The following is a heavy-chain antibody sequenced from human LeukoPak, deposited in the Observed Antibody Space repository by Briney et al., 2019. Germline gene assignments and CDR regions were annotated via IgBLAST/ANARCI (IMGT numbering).Heavy chain of an antibody. Sequence: ASVKVSCKTSGYTFATYSINWVRQAPGQGLEWMGWISGYSGSTNYAQKLQGRVTMTTDASTTTAYMELRSLKSDDTAVYYCARGHSSGRDYYFDTWGQGTLVTVSS. CDR1: GYTFATYS. CDR2: ISGYSGST. J-gene: IGHJ4*02. CDR3: ARGHSSGRDYYFDT. V-gene: IGHV1-18*01. D-gene: IGHD6-19*01.